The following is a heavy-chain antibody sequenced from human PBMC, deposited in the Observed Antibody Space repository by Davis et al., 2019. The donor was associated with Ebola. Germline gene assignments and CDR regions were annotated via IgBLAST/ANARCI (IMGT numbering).Heavy chain of an antibody. J-gene: IGHJ5*02. CDR2: INHSGST. CDR1: GGSFSGYY. V-gene: IGHV4-34*01. Sequence: PSETLSLTCAVYGGSFSGYYWSWIRQPSGKGLEWIGEINHSGSTNYNPSLKSRVTISVDTSKNQFSLKLSSVTAADTAVYYCARGRSAPIGFDPWGQGTLVTVSS. CDR3: ARGRSAPIGFDP.